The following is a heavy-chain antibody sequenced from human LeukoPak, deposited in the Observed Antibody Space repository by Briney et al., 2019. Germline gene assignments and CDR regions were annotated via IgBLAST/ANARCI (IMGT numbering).Heavy chain of an antibody. CDR3: AASIETRGDY. D-gene: IGHD6-6*01. CDR2: ISYNGSNK. CDR1: GFTFSSYA. J-gene: IGHJ4*02. V-gene: IGHV3-30-3*01. Sequence: GRSLRLSCAASGFTFSSYARHCVRQAPGEGLERGAVISYNGSNKYYADSVKGRFTISRDNSKNTLYLQMNSLRAEDTAVYYCAASIETRGDYWGQGTLVTVSS.